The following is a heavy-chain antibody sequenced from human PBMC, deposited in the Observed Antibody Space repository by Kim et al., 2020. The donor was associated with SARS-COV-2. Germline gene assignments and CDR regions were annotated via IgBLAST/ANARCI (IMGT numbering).Heavy chain of an antibody. J-gene: IGHJ4*02. V-gene: IGHV3-33*01. Sequence: AESVKGRFTITRDNSKNPRYLQMTSLRAEDTAVYYSARDLRDDSSGFFDFWGQGTLVTVSS. CDR3: ARDLRDDSSGFFDF. D-gene: IGHD3-22*01.